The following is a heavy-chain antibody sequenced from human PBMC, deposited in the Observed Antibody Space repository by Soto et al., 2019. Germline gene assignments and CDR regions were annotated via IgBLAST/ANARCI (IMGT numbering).Heavy chain of an antibody. J-gene: IGHJ4*02. CDR1: GGSISSGGYY. CDR2: IYNSGST. Sequence: SETLSLTCTVSGGSISSGGYYWSWIRQHPGKGLEWIGYIYNSGSTYYNASLKSRVTISVDTSKNQFSLKLTSVTAADTAVYYCARDKITGLFDYWGQGTLVTVSS. V-gene: IGHV4-31*03. D-gene: IGHD2-8*02. CDR3: ARDKITGLFDY.